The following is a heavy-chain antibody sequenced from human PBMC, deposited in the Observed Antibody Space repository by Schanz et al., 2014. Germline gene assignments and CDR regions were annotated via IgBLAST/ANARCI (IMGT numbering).Heavy chain of an antibody. V-gene: IGHV3-23*04. Sequence: EVQLVESGGGLVRPGGSLRLSCAASGFTFSSYTMNWVRQAPGKGLEWVSSIVGGGGRTYYADSVKGRFTISRDNSRNTLYLKMNSVRAEDTAVYLCARDYESVLFSPRHDAFDVWGQGTVVTVSS. D-gene: IGHD3-22*01. J-gene: IGHJ3*01. CDR2: IVGGGGRT. CDR1: GFTFSSYT. CDR3: ARDYESVLFSPRHDAFDV.